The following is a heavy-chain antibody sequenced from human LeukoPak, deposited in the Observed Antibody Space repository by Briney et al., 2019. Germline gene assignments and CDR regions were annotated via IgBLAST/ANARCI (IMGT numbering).Heavy chain of an antibody. D-gene: IGHD5-18*01. Sequence: GGSLRLSCAASGFTFSSYAMHWVRQAPGKGLEWVAVISYDGSNKYYADSVKGRFTISRDNSKNTLYLQMNSLRAEDTAVYYCARGRRYSYGPLPNYMDVWGKGTTVTVSS. J-gene: IGHJ6*03. V-gene: IGHV3-30-3*01. CDR1: GFTFSSYA. CDR3: ARGRRYSYGPLPNYMDV. CDR2: ISYDGSNK.